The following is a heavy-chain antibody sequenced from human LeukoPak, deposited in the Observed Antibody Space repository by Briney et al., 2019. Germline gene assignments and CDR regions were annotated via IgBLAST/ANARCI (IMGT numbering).Heavy chain of an antibody. CDR1: GLSFSAYA. Sequence: TGGSLRLSCAASGLSFSAYAMGWVRQAPGKGLEWVSIISGGGAKTYYADSVKGRFTISRDNSENTVYLQMNSLRAEDTAVYYCARGQYYYDSSGYLLDYWGQGTLVTVSS. J-gene: IGHJ4*02. CDR3: ARGQYYYDSSGYLLDY. V-gene: IGHV3-23*01. D-gene: IGHD3-22*01. CDR2: ISGGGAKT.